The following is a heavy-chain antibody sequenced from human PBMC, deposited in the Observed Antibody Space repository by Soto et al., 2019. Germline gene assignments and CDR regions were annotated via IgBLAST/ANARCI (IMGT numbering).Heavy chain of an antibody. CDR1: GGSISSYY. CDR2: IYYSGST. D-gene: IGHD3-22*01. V-gene: IGHV4-59*08. Sequence: QVQLQESGPGLVKPSETLSLTCTVSGGSISSYYWSWIRQPPGKGLEWIGYIYYSGSTNYNPSLKSQVTISVDTSKNQFSLKLSSVTAADTAVYYCARHWYYYDSSGYSAEYFQHWGQGTLVTVSS. CDR3: ARHWYYYDSSGYSAEYFQH. J-gene: IGHJ1*01.